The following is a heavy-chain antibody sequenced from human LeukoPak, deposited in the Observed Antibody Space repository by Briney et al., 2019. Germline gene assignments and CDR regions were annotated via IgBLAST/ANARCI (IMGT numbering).Heavy chain of an antibody. CDR3: ARESSIFGVVARSYMDV. CDR1: GFTFSDHY. CDR2: TRNKAESYKT. Sequence: GGSLRLSCAAPGFTFSDHYIDWVRQAPGKGLEWVGRTRNKAESYKTEYAASVKGRFTISRDDSKKSLYLQMNSLKTEDTAVYYCARESSIFGVVARSYMDVWGKGTTVTVSS. D-gene: IGHD3-3*01. V-gene: IGHV3-72*01. J-gene: IGHJ6*03.